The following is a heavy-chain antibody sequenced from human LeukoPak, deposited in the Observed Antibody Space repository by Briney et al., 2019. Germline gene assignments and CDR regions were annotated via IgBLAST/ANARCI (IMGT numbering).Heavy chain of an antibody. D-gene: IGHD2-15*01. CDR3: ASTSVVVVAATYYYYYGMDV. CDR2: IYYSGST. J-gene: IGHJ6*02. CDR1: GGSISSSSYY. V-gene: IGHV4-39*01. Sequence: SETLSLTCTVSGGSISSSSYYWGWIRQPPGKGLEWIGSIYYSGSTYYNPSLKSRVTISVDMSKNQFSLKLSSVTAADTAVYYCASTSVVVVAATYYYYYGMDVWGQGTTVTVSS.